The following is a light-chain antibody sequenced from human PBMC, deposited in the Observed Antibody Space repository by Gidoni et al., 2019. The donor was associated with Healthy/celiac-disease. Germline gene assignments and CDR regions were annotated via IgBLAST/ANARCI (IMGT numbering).Light chain of an antibody. CDR1: SSNIGSNT. Sequence: QSVLTQPASASGTPGQRVTISCSGSSSNIGSNTVHWYQQLPGPAPKLLIYSNNQRPSRVPDRFSGSKSGTSASLAISGLQSEDEADYYCAAWDDSLNGWVFGGGTKLTVL. CDR2: SNN. V-gene: IGLV1-44*01. J-gene: IGLJ3*02. CDR3: AAWDDSLNGWV.